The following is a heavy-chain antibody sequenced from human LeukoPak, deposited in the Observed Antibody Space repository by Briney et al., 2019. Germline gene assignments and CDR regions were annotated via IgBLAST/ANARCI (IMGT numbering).Heavy chain of an antibody. CDR2: VSKSGST. CDR1: GRSISSHF. Sequence: SETLSLTCAVSGRSISSHFWTWIRQAPGKGLEWLGYVSKSGSTNYNPSLQSRITISVDTSKNQFFLKLTSVTAADTAVYFCAMDDYGVFYAFDVWGQGTVVTVSS. D-gene: IGHD5-12*01. J-gene: IGHJ3*01. V-gene: IGHV4-4*08. CDR3: AMDDYGVFYAFDV.